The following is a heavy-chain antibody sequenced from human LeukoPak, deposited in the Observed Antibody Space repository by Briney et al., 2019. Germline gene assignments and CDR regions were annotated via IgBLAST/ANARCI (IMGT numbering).Heavy chain of an antibody. D-gene: IGHD3-22*01. Sequence: PSETLSLTCTVSGGSIRTDGSYWAWIRQPPGKGLEWIGYMYYSGSTYYNPSLKSRATISVDTSKNQFSLKLTSVTAADTAVYYCARPYYYDSRIDPWGQGTLVTVSS. CDR1: GGSIRTDGSY. CDR3: ARPYYYDSRIDP. J-gene: IGHJ5*02. CDR2: MYYSGST. V-gene: IGHV4-30-4*08.